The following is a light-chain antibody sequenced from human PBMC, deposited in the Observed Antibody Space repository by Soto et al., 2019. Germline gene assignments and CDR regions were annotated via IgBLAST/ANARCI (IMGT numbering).Light chain of an antibody. J-gene: IGKJ1*01. CDR3: QQYNVYWS. V-gene: IGKV3-20*01. CDR1: QSVIRNY. Sequence: ESLLVQSPGPLSFSPGERATLSCKAIQSVIRNYLAWYQQKPGQAPRLLIYGASSRATGIPDRLSGSGSGTEFTLTISSLEPDDFATYYCQQYNVYWSFGQGTKVDIK. CDR2: GAS.